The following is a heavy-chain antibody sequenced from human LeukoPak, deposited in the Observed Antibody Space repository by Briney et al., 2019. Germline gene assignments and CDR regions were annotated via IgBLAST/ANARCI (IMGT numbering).Heavy chain of an antibody. CDR1: GYSISSGYY. CDR3: ARAKVAARFHY. CDR2: IYHSGST. Sequence: TSETLSLACIVSGYSISSGYYWGWIRQPTGKGLEWIGSIYHSGSTYYNPSLKSRVTISVDTSKNQFSLKLSSVTAADTAVYYCARAKVAARFHYWGQGTLVTVSS. V-gene: IGHV4-38-2*02. D-gene: IGHD6-13*01. J-gene: IGHJ4*02.